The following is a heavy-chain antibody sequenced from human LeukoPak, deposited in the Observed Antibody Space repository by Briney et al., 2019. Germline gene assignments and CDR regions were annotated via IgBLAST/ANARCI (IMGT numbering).Heavy chain of an antibody. D-gene: IGHD1-7*01. Sequence: PGGSLRLSCAASGFIFRNYAMHWVRQAPGKGLEWVAFIRYDGSDKYYADSVKGRFAISKDNSKNTLYLQIDSLRAEDSAMYYCAKPVGLELRSALDYWGQGTLVTASS. CDR2: IRYDGSDK. CDR3: AKPVGLELRSALDY. V-gene: IGHV3-30*02. CDR1: GFIFRNYA. J-gene: IGHJ4*02.